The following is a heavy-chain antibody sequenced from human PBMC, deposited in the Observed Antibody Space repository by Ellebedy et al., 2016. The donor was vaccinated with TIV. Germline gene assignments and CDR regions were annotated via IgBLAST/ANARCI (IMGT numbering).Heavy chain of an antibody. D-gene: IGHD3-10*01. V-gene: IGHV1-69*13. CDR3: ARGGGYYYGSGSYGWFDP. CDR1: GYTFTGYY. Sequence: SVKVSCXASGYTFTGYYMHWVRQAPGQGLEWMGGIIPIFGTANYAQKFQGRVTITADESTSTAYMELSSLRSEDTAVYYCARGGGYYYGSGSYGWFDPWGQGTLVTVSS. CDR2: IIPIFGTA. J-gene: IGHJ5*02.